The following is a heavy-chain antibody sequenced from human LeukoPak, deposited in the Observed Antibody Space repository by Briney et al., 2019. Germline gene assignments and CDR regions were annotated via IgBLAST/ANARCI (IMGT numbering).Heavy chain of an antibody. D-gene: IGHD5-12*01. CDR2: IKPDGSDT. J-gene: IGHJ4*02. Sequence: GGSLRLSCAASGFTFSSYWMSWVRQAPGKGLVWVSRIKPDGSDTNYADSVKGRFTISRDNAKNTVYLQMNSLRAEDTAVYYCARGKYGGYFIDYWGQGTLVTVSS. CDR1: GFTFSSYW. CDR3: ARGKYGGYFIDY. V-gene: IGHV3-74*01.